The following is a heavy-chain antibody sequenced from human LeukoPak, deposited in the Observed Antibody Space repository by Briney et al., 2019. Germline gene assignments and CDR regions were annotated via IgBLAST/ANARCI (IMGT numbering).Heavy chain of an antibody. CDR3: ARDPRAVADTGVATYNY. Sequence: ASVKVSCKASGYTFTSYGISWMRQAPGQGLEWMGWISAYNADTNYAQKLQGRVTMITDTSTNTAYMELRSLRSDDTAIYYCARDPRAVADTGVATYNYWGQGTLVTVSS. CDR2: ISAYNADT. CDR1: GYTFTSYG. V-gene: IGHV1-18*01. J-gene: IGHJ4*02. D-gene: IGHD6-19*01.